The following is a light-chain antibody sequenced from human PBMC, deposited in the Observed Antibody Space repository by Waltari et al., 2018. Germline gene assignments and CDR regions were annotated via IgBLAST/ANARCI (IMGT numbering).Light chain of an antibody. Sequence: DIQMTQSPSSLSASVGDRVTLTCRASQSISNYLSWDQQKPGRAPKLLMYAASSLESGVPSRFSGSGSGRDFTLIISSLQPEDFATYSCQQSYSQTRTFGQGTKVEIK. CDR1: QSISNY. CDR2: AAS. V-gene: IGKV1-39*01. CDR3: QQSYSQTRT. J-gene: IGKJ1*01.